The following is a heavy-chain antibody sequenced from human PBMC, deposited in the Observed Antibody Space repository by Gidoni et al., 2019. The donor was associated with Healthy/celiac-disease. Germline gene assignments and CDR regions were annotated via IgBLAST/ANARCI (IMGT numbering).Heavy chain of an antibody. V-gene: IGHV3-21*01. Sequence: EVQLVESGGGLVKPGGSLRLSCAASGFTFSTSSMNWVRQAPGKGLEWVSSISSSSSYIYYADSVKGRFTISRDNAKNSLYLQMNSLRAEDTAVYYCARGPGGYDSSGYGNDFDYWGQGTLVTVSS. CDR2: ISSSSSYI. D-gene: IGHD3-22*01. J-gene: IGHJ4*02. CDR1: GFTFSTSS. CDR3: ARGPGGYDSSGYGNDFDY.